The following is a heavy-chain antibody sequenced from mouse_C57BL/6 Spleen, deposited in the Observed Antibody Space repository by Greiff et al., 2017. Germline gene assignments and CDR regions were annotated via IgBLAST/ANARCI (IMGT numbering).Heavy chain of an antibody. D-gene: IGHD2-1*01. CDR1: GYTFTSYW. J-gene: IGHJ3*01. V-gene: IGHV1-59*01. Sequence: QVQLQQPGAELVRPGTSVKLSCKASGYTFTSYWMHWVKQRPGQGLEWIGVIDPSDSYTNYNQKFKGKATLTVDTSSSTAYMQLSSLTSEDSAVYYCARSGGNPEGFAYWGQGTLVTVSA. CDR3: ARSGGNPEGFAY. CDR2: IDPSDSYT.